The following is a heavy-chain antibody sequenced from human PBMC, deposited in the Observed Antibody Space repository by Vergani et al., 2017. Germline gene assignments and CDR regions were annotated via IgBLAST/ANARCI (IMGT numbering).Heavy chain of an antibody. Sequence: QVQLVQSGAEVKKPGASVKVSCKASGYTFTGYYMHWVRQAPGQGLEWMGWINPNSGGTNYAQKFQGRVTMTRDTSISTAYMERSRLRSDDTAVYYWARDLWGVSSTSEERYNWFDRGGEGTLVTVSS. CDR1: GYTFTGYY. CDR3: ARDLWGVSSTSEERYNWFDR. CDR2: INPNSGGT. D-gene: IGHD2-2*01. V-gene: IGHV1-2*02. J-gene: IGHJ5*02.